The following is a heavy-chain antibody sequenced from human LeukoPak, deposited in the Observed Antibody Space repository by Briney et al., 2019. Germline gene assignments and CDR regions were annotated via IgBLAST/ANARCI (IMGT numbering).Heavy chain of an antibody. Sequence: GGSLRLSCAASGFSFSIYAVSWVPEAPGRGRAWVSAFSGSGGITYCADSVKGRFTISRDNSKNTLYLQMNSLRAEDTAVYYCAKDQENGGNSAFFSWGQGTMVTVSS. CDR1: GFSFSIYA. CDR2: FSGSGGIT. J-gene: IGHJ5*02. CDR3: AKDQENGGNSAFFS. D-gene: IGHD4-23*01. V-gene: IGHV3-23*01.